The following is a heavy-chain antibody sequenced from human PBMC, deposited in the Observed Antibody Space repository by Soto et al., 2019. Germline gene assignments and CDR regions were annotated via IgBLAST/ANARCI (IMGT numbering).Heavy chain of an antibody. V-gene: IGHV3-30-3*01. CDR1: GFTFSSYA. Sequence: GGSLRLSCAASGFTFSSYAMHWVRQAPGKGLEWVAVISYDGSNKYYADSVKGRFTISRDNSKNTLYLQMNSLRAEDTAVYYCARDGGLLGSGSYYNGGYYYYYGMDVWGQGTTVTVSS. D-gene: IGHD3-10*02. CDR2: ISYDGSNK. J-gene: IGHJ6*02. CDR3: ARDGGLLGSGSYYNGGYYYYYGMDV.